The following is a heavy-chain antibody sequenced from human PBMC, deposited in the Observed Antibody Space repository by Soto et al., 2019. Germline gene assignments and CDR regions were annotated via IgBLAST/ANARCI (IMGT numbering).Heavy chain of an antibody. J-gene: IGHJ4*02. CDR2: MSNDGSNK. Sequence: GGSLRLSCAGTGFLFSNFVIHWVRQAPGKGLEWVAVMSNDGSNKYYADSVKGRFIISRDNSKSTLYLEMSRLRPDDTAVYYCANEWSSQRNFDFWGQGNLVTVSS. V-gene: IGHV3-30*18. D-gene: IGHD3-10*01. CDR1: GFLFSNFV. CDR3: ANEWSSQRNFDF.